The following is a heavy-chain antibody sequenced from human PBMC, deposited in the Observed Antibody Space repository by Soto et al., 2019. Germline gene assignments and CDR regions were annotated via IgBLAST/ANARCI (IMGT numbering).Heavy chain of an antibody. D-gene: IGHD6-19*01. CDR2: IYYSGST. CDR1: GGSVSSGSYY. J-gene: IGHJ4*02. CDR3: ARGAGIAVAGTGVDY. Sequence: QVQLQESGPGLVKPSETLSLTCTVSGGSVSSGSYYWSWIRQPPGKGLEWIGYIYYSGSTNYNPSHKSRGTISVDTSKNQFSLKLSSVTAADTAVYYCARGAGIAVAGTGVDYWGQGTLVTVSS. V-gene: IGHV4-61*01.